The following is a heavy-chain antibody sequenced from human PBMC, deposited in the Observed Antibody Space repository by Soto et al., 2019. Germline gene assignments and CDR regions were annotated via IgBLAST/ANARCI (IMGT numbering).Heavy chain of an antibody. J-gene: IGHJ5*02. CDR1: GYTLTELS. Sequence: ASVKVSCKVSGYTLTELSMHWVRQAPGKGLEWMGGFDPEDGETIYAQKFQGRVTMTEDTSTDTAYMELSSLRSEDTAVYYCAGAIPPIHCSGGSCYVLWFDPWGQGTLVTVS. CDR2: FDPEDGET. D-gene: IGHD2-15*01. V-gene: IGHV1-24*01. CDR3: AGAIPPIHCSGGSCYVLWFDP.